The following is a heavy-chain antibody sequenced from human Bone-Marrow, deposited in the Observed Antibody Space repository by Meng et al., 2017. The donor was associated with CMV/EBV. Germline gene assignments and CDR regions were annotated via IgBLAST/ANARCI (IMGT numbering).Heavy chain of an antibody. CDR2: IYYSGSP. Sequence: LTFPVSGCSISSGGYSWGWIRQPPGNGLECIGSIYYSGSPYYNPSLKSRVTISVDTSKNQFSLKLSSVTAADTAVYYCARGSGYQRRWGQGTLVTVSS. V-gene: IGHV4-31*03. CDR1: GCSISSGGYS. CDR3: ARGSGYQRR. D-gene: IGHD3-3*01. J-gene: IGHJ4*02.